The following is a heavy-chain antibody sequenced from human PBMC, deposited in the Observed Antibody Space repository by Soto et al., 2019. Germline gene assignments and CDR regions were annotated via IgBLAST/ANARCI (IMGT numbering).Heavy chain of an antibody. CDR1: GFTFSSYE. V-gene: IGHV3-48*03. CDR3: AALASIPDIAAAGTGGFDY. D-gene: IGHD6-13*01. J-gene: IGHJ4*02. Sequence: GGSLRLSCAASGFTFSSYEMNWVRQAPGKGLEWVSYISSSGSTIYYADSVKGRFTISRDNAKNTLYLQMNSLRAEDRAVDYCAALASIPDIAAAGTGGFDYWGQGTLVTVSS. CDR2: ISSSGSTI.